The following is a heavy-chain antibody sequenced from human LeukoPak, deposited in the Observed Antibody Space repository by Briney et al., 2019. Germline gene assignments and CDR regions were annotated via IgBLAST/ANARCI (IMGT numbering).Heavy chain of an antibody. V-gene: IGHV5-51*01. CDR1: GYSFTNYW. CDR2: IYPGDSDT. CDR3: ARLHNAYSDAFGI. Sequence: GESLKISCKGSGYSFTNYWIGWVRQMPGKGLEWMGIIYPGDSDTRYSPSSQGQVTISADKFITTAYLQWSSLKASDTALYYCARLHNAYSDAFGIWGQGTMVTVSS. D-gene: IGHD1-14*01. J-gene: IGHJ3*02.